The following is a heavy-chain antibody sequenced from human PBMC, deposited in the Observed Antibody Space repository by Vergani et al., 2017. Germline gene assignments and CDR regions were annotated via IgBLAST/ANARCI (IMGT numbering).Heavy chain of an antibody. V-gene: IGHV4-34*01. CDR1: GGSFSGYY. Sequence: QVQLQQWGAGLLKPSETLSLTCAVYGGSFSGYYWSWIRQPPGKGLEWIGEINHSGSTNYNPSLKSRVTISVDTSKSQFSLRLSSVTAADTAVYYCARSSLGHYDFWSGYDIAYMDVWGKGTTVTVSS. CDR2: INHSGST. CDR3: ARSSLGHYDFWSGYDIAYMDV. J-gene: IGHJ6*03. D-gene: IGHD3-3*01.